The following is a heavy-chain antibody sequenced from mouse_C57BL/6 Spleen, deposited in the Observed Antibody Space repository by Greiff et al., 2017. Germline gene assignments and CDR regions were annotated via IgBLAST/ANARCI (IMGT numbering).Heavy chain of an antibody. Sequence: EVQLQQSGPELVKPGASVKISCKASGYTFTDYYMNWVKQSHGKSLEWIGDINPNNGGTSYNQKFKGKATLTVDKSSSTAYMELRSLTSEDSAVYDCARVYYSDAMDYWGQGTSVTVSS. J-gene: IGHJ4*01. D-gene: IGHD2-12*01. CDR2: INPNNGGT. CDR3: ARVYYSDAMDY. CDR1: GYTFTDYY. V-gene: IGHV1-26*01.